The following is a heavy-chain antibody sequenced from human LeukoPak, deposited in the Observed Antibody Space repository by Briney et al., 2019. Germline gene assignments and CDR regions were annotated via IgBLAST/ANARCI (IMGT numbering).Heavy chain of an antibody. V-gene: IGHV4-59*01. J-gene: IGHJ4*02. Sequence: SETLSLTCTVSGGSISSYYWSWIRQPPGKGLEWIGYIYHSGSTNYNPSLKSRVTMSVDTSKNQFSLKLSSVTAADTAVYYCARRRTGWQVFDFWGQGTLVTVSS. CDR2: IYHSGST. CDR3: ARRRTGWQVFDF. CDR1: GGSISSYY. D-gene: IGHD3/OR15-3a*01.